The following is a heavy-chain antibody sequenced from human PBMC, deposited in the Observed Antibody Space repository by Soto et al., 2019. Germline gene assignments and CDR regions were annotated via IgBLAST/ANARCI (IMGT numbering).Heavy chain of an antibody. CDR3: AREGDGTTGYYQDY. CDR1: GFSFSNYY. J-gene: IGHJ4*01. V-gene: IGHV3-74*03. Sequence: EVQLVESGGGLVQPGGSLRLSCAASGFSFSNYYMHWVRQAPGKGLVWVSRVNSDESSTTYADSVKGRFTISRDNAKKTLYLQMNSLRVEDTADYYCAREGDGTTGYYQDYWGHGTLVTVSS. CDR2: VNSDESST. D-gene: IGHD3-22*01.